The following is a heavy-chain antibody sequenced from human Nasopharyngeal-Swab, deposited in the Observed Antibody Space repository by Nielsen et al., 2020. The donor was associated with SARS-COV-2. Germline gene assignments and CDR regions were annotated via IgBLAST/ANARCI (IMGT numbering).Heavy chain of an antibody. D-gene: IGHD3-22*01. CDR2: IYYSGST. J-gene: IGHJ4*02. CDR1: GGSISSYY. CDR3: ARDHSYYDSNGYYFDY. Sequence: SETLSLTCTVSGGSISSYYWSWVRQPPGKGLEWIGYIYYSGSTKYNPSLKSRVTISVDTSKNQFSLKLSSVTAAATAVYYCARDHSYYDSNGYYFDYWGLGTLVTVSS. V-gene: IGHV4-59*01.